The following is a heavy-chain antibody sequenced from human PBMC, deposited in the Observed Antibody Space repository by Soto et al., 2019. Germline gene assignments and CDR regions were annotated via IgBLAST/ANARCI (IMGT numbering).Heavy chain of an antibody. CDR3: ASAMKYCGGDCYSYYYYGMDV. Sequence: GASVKVSCKASGYTFASYDINWVRQATGQGLEWMGWMNPNSGNTGYAQKFQGRVTMTRNTSISTAYMELSSLRSEDTAVYYCASAMKYCGGDCYSYYYYGMDVWGQGTTVTVSS. J-gene: IGHJ6*02. CDR1: GYTFASYD. CDR2: MNPNSGNT. V-gene: IGHV1-8*01. D-gene: IGHD2-21*02.